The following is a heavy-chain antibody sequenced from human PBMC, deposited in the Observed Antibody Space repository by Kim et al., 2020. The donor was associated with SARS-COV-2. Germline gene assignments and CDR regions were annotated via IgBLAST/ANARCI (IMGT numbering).Heavy chain of an antibody. D-gene: IGHD4-17*01. CDR3: ATWDYDGGY. CDR2: IKEDGSEK. V-gene: IGHV3-7*01. CDR1: GFTFSGHW. J-gene: IGHJ4*02. Sequence: GGSLRLSCAASGFTFSGHWMSWVRQAPGKGLEWVANIKEDGSEKHYVDSVKGRFTISRDNAKSSLYLQMSSLRAEDTAVYYCATWDYDGGYWGQGTLVTV.